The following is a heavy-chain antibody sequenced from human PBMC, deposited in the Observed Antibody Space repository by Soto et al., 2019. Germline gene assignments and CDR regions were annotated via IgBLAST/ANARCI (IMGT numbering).Heavy chain of an antibody. CDR3: ARVDEIVVPAAMREGPRDDAFDI. Sequence: QVQLVQSGAEVKKPGSSVKVSCKASGGTFSSYTISWVRQAPGQGLEWMGRFIPILGIANYAQKFQGRVTITADKSTSTAYMELSSLRSEDTAVYYCARVDEIVVPAAMREGPRDDAFDIWGQGTMVTVSS. J-gene: IGHJ3*02. D-gene: IGHD2-2*01. CDR2: FIPILGIA. CDR1: GGTFSSYT. V-gene: IGHV1-69*02.